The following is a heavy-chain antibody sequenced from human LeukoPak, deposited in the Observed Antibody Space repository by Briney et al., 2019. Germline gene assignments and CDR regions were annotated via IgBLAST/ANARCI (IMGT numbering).Heavy chain of an antibody. V-gene: IGHV3-64*01. D-gene: IGHD3-10*01. CDR2: ISSNGGST. J-gene: IGHJ4*02. CDR1: GFTFSSYA. Sequence: GGSLRLSCAASGFTFSSYAMHWVRQAPGKGLEYVSAISSNGGSTYYANSMKGRFTISRDNSKNTLYLQMGSLRAEDMAVYYCARDWFGSDWGQGTLVSVSS. CDR3: ARDWFGSD.